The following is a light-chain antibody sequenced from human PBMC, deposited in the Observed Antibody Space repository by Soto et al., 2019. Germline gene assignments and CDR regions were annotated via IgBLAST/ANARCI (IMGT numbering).Light chain of an antibody. CDR1: QSITDW. CDR2: KAS. CDR3: QYWDDYLWT. V-gene: IGKV1-5*03. Sequence: DIQMTQSPSTLSASVGDRVTITCRASQSITDWLAWYQQKPGKAPKFLIYKASNLEGGVPSRFSGSGSGTEFTLTISSVQPDDFATYYCQYWDDYLWTFGQGTKVEIK. J-gene: IGKJ1*01.